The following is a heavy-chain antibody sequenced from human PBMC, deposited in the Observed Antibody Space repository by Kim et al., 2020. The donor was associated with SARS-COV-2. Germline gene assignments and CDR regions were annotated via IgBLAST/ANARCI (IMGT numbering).Heavy chain of an antibody. D-gene: IGHD3-10*01. V-gene: IGHV3-23*01. CDR2: ITYDASTT. Sequence: GGSLRLSCAASGFTFSHFAMSWVRQAPGKGLEWVSTITYDASTTFYADSVMGRFPISRDNSKNTLFLQMKSLRADDTAVYYCAKRLKGRGAQYFDAWGQG. CDR3: AKRLKGRGAQYFDA. J-gene: IGHJ4*02. CDR1: GFTFSHFA.